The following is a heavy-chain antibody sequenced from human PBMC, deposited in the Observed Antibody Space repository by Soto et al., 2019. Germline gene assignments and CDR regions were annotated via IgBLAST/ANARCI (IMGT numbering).Heavy chain of an antibody. CDR1: GGTFSSYA. Sequence: VQLVQCGAEVKKPGCSVKDSCKASGGTFSSYAISWVRQAPGQGLEWMGGIIPIFGTANYAQKFQGRVTITADESTSTAYMELSSLRSEDTAVYYCAKRRDGYNRYWYFDLWGRGTLVTVSS. CDR3: AKRRDGYNRYWYFDL. V-gene: IGHV1-69*12. CDR2: IIPIFGTA. J-gene: IGHJ2*01. D-gene: IGHD5-12*01.